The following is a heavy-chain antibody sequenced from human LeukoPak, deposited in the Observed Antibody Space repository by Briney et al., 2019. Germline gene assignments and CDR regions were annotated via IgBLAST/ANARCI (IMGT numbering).Heavy chain of an antibody. V-gene: IGHV1-69*05. J-gene: IGHJ5*02. D-gene: IGHD3-16*01. CDR3: ARDLGEYHQLGYNWFDP. Sequence: GASVKVSCKASGGTFSSYAISWVRQAPGQGLEWMGGIIPIFGTANYAQKFQGRVTITTDESTSTAYMELSRLRSDDTAVYYCARDLGEYHQLGYNWFDPWGQGTLVTVSS. CDR1: GGTFSSYA. CDR2: IIPIFGTA.